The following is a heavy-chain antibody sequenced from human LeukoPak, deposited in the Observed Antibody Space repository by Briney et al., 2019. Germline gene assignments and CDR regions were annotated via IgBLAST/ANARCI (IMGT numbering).Heavy chain of an antibody. CDR3: VRDRHTVAVAATLDY. D-gene: IGHD6-19*01. CDR1: GYTFTGYY. CDR2: INPNSGGT. V-gene: IGHV1-2*02. J-gene: IGHJ4*02. Sequence: ASVKVSCKASGYTFTGYYMHWVRQAPGQGLEWMGWINPNSGGTSYAQKFQGRVTMTRDTSISTAYMELSSLRSDDTAVYYCVRDRHTVAVAATLDYWGQGTLVIASS.